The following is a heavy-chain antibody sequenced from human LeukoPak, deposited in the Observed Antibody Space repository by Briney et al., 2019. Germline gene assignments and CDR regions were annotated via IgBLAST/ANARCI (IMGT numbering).Heavy chain of an antibody. V-gene: IGHV4-30-2*01. Sequence: SGTLSLTCTVSGGSISSGGYYWSWIRQPPGKGLEWIGYIYHSGSTYYNPSLKSRVTISVDRSENQFSLKLSSVTAADTAVYYCARSTRGSGWPDWYFDLWGRGTLVTVSS. J-gene: IGHJ2*01. CDR2: IYHSGST. CDR1: GGSISSGGYY. D-gene: IGHD6-19*01. CDR3: ARSTRGSGWPDWYFDL.